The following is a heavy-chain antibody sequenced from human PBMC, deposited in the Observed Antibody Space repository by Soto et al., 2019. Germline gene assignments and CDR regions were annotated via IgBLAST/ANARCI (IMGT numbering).Heavy chain of an antibody. V-gene: IGHV4-39*01. CDR3: ARLMGEVVAANNWFDP. CDR2: IYYSGST. D-gene: IGHD2-15*01. Sequence: SETLSLTCTVSGGSISSSSYYWGWIRQPPGKGLEWIGSIYYSGSTYYNPSLKSRVTISVDTSKNQFSLKLSSVTAADTAVYYCARLMGEVVAANNWFDPWGQGTLVTVSS. CDR1: GGSISSSSYY. J-gene: IGHJ5*02.